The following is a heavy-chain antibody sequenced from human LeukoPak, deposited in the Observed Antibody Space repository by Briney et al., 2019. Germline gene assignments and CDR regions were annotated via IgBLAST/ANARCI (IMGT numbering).Heavy chain of an antibody. J-gene: IGHJ5*02. CDR1: GDSFTTYW. Sequence: GESLKISRKGSGDSFTTYWIGWVRQMPGKGLEWMGIVYPSDSDTSISPSFQGQVTISADKSISTAYLQWSSLKASDTAMYYCARLPPGTDNWFDPWGQGTLVTVSS. V-gene: IGHV5-51*01. CDR2: VYPSDSDT. CDR3: ARLPPGTDNWFDP. D-gene: IGHD1-1*01.